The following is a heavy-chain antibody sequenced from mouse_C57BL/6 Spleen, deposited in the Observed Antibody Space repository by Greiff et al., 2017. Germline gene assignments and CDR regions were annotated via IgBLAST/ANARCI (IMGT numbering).Heavy chain of an antibody. V-gene: IGHV1-7*01. CDR3: ARHYGNYEDAWFAY. Sequence: VQLQQSGAELVKPGASVKLSCKASGYTFTGYCMHWVKQRPGQGLEWIGYFNPSSGYTKYNQKFKDKATLTADKSSSTAYMQLSSLTYEDSAVYYCARHYGNYEDAWFAYWGQGTRVTVSA. CDR2: FNPSSGYT. J-gene: IGHJ3*01. D-gene: IGHD2-1*01. CDR1: GYTFTGYC.